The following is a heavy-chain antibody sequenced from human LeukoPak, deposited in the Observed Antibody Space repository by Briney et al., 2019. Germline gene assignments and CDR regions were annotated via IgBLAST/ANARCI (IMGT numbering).Heavy chain of an antibody. J-gene: IGHJ5*02. CDR3: ARTQQWLATGGWYWFDT. CDR1: GFTFSNYP. Sequence: GGSLRLSCAASGFTFSNYPIHWVRQAPGKGLEFVSSIHSNGITTYYGNSVKGRFSVSRDNSKNTVYLQMGSLREEDMAVYYCARTQQWLATGGWYWFDTWGQGTLVTVSS. D-gene: IGHD6-19*01. CDR2: IHSNGITT. V-gene: IGHV3-64*01.